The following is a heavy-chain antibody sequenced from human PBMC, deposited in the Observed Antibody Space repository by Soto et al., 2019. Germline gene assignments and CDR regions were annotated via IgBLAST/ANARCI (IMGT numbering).Heavy chain of an antibody. CDR2: ISGSGVYT. J-gene: IGHJ4*02. V-gene: IGHV3-23*01. CDR1: AFTFGSHA. CDR3: VKGGSGYDYGDF. D-gene: IGHD5-12*01. Sequence: EVQLLETGGGLAQPGGSLRLSCAASAFTFGSHAMAWVRQAPGKGLEWVSAISGSGVYTYYADSVKGRLTISRDNSKNTLYLQMNSLRAEDTAVYYCVKGGSGYDYGDFWGQGALVTVSS.